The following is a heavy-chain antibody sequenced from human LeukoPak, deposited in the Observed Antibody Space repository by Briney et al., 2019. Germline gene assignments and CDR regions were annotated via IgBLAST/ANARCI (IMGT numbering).Heavy chain of an antibody. J-gene: IGHJ5*02. CDR1: GGSFSGYY. CDR2: INHSGST. V-gene: IGHV4-34*01. CDR3: ARVRGHTNWFDP. D-gene: IGHD3-10*01. Sequence: SSETLSLTCAVYGGSFSGYYWSWIRQPPGKGLEWIGEINHSGSTNYNPSLKSRVTISVDTSKNRFSLKLSSVTAADTAVYYCARVRGHTNWFDPWGQGTLVTVSS.